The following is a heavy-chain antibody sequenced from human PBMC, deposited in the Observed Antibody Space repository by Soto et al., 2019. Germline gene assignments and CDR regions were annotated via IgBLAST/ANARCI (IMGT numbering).Heavy chain of an antibody. J-gene: IGHJ4*02. CDR3: ATVGERQWLPFDY. Sequence: ASVKVSCKVSGYTLTELSMHWVLQAPGKGLEWMGGFDPEDGETIYAQKFQGRVTMTEDTSTDTAYMELSSLRSEDTAVYYCATVGERQWLPFDYWGQGTLVTVSS. D-gene: IGHD6-19*01. V-gene: IGHV1-24*01. CDR2: FDPEDGET. CDR1: GYTLTELS.